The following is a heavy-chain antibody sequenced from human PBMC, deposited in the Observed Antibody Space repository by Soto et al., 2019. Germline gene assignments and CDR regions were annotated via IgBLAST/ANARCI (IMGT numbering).Heavy chain of an antibody. CDR2: INPSGGST. J-gene: IGHJ1*01. V-gene: IGHV1-46*03. Sequence: ASVKVSCKASGYTFTSYYMHWVRQAPGQGLEWMGIINPSGGSTSYAQKFQGRVTMTRDTSTSTVYMELSSLRSEDTAVYYCASVSSVFGTVIGYVQHWGQGTLVTVSS. D-gene: IGHD3-10*02. CDR3: ASVSSVFGTVIGYVQH. CDR1: GYTFTSYY.